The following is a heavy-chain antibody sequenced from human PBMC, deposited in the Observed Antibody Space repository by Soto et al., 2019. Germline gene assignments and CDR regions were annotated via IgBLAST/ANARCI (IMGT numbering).Heavy chain of an antibody. CDR2: ISGGGGDT. J-gene: IGHJ4*01. CDR1: GFTFSNYA. Sequence: EVCLRRSCAASGFTFSNYAMSWVRQAPGTGLEWVSSISGGGGDTYYADSVTGRFTVSRDNSKSTLYLQMNGLRVGVTAIYYCAKDKQPDGAWDIDYWGHGTLVTVSS. D-gene: IGHD4-17*01. CDR3: AKDKQPDGAWDIDY. V-gene: IGHV3-23*01.